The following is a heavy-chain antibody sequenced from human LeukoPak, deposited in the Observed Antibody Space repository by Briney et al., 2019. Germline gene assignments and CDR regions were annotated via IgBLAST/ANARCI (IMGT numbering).Heavy chain of an antibody. D-gene: IGHD1-26*01. CDR3: AKDLPCRGSFCVDYLDC. CDR2: ISGSGGST. V-gene: IGHV3-23*01. J-gene: IGHJ4*02. Sequence: GGSLRLSCAASGFTFSSYAMSWVRQAPGKGLEWVSAISGSGGSTYYADSVKGRFTISRDNSKNMLYLQMNSLRAEDTAVYYCAKDLPCRGSFCVDYLDCWGQGTLVTVSS. CDR1: GFTFSSYA.